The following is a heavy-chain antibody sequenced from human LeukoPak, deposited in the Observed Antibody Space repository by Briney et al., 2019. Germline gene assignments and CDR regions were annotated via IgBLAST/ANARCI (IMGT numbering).Heavy chain of an antibody. J-gene: IGHJ4*02. Sequence: PSETLSLTCAVSIDSTSGNYWSWVRQSPGKGLEWIGEVHRSGRTNYMPSLKSRVTISIDKSKDQISLDLSSVTAADTAVYYCATEILGAPTPGAYWGQGTLVTVSS. V-gene: IGHV4-4*02. CDR3: ATEILGAPTPGAY. CDR1: IDSTSGNY. D-gene: IGHD2-8*02. CDR2: VHRSGRT.